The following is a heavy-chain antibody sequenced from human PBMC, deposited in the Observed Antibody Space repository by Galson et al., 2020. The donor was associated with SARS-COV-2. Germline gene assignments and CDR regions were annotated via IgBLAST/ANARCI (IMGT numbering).Heavy chain of an antibody. CDR1: GFTFSSYG. CDR2: IWYDGSNK. CDR3: ARDRYPYCTNGVCYTGWFDP. V-gene: IGHV3-33*01. Sequence: GGSLRLSCAASGFTFSSYGMHWVRQAPGKGLEWVAVIWYDGSNKYYADSVKGRFTISRDNSKNTLYLQMNSLRAEDTAVYYCARDRYPYCTNGVCYTGWFDPWGQGTLVTVSS. D-gene: IGHD2-8*01. J-gene: IGHJ5*02.